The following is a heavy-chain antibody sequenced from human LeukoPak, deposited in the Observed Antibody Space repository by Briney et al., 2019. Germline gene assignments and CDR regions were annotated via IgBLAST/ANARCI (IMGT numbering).Heavy chain of an antibody. CDR2: FDPEDGET. V-gene: IGHV1-24*01. D-gene: IGHD1-26*01. Sequence: GASVKVSCKVSGYTLTELSMHWVRQAPGKGLEWMGGFDPEDGETIYAQKFQGRVTMTEDTSTDTAYMELSSLRSEDTAVYYCATSSGSYYTSGSFDPWGQGTLVTVSS. J-gene: IGHJ5*02. CDR3: ATSSGSYYTSGSFDP. CDR1: GYTLTELS.